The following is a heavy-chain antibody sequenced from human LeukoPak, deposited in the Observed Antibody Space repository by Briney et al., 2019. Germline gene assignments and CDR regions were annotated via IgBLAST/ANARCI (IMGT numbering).Heavy chain of an antibody. CDR2: MNPNSGNT. Sequence: GASVKVSCKASGYTFTSYDINWVRQATGQGLEWMGWMNPNSGNTGYAQKFQGRVTMTRNTSISTAYMGLSSLRSEDTAVYYCARQRGRNPYYYYGMDVWGQGTTVTVSS. J-gene: IGHJ6*02. CDR3: ARQRGRNPYYYYGMDV. V-gene: IGHV1-8*01. CDR1: GYTFTSYD. D-gene: IGHD1-14*01.